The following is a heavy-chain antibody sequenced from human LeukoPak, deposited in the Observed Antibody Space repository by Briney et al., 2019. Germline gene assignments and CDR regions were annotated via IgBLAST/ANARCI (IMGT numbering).Heavy chain of an antibody. V-gene: IGHV4-34*01. CDR1: GGSFSGYY. Sequence: SETLSLTCAVYGGSFSGYYWSWIRQPPGKGLEWIGYIYYSGSTYSNPSLQSRVTISVDTSKNQFSLKLSSVTAADTAVYYCASFYCSGGSCYQYYSYYYMDVWGKGTTVTISS. CDR3: ASFYCSGGSCYQYYSYYYMDV. CDR2: IYYSGST. D-gene: IGHD2-15*01. J-gene: IGHJ6*03.